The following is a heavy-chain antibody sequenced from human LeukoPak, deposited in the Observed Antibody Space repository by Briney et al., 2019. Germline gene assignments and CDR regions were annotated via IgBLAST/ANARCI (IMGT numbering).Heavy chain of an antibody. CDR2: ISGSGGST. Sequence: GGSLRLSCAASGFTFSSYAMSWVRQAPGKGLEWVSGISGSGGSTHYADSVKGRFTISRDISKNTLNLQMNSLRAEDTAVYYCAKSGMQTYYFDYWGQGTLVTVSS. V-gene: IGHV3-23*01. CDR3: AKSGMQTYYFDY. CDR1: GFTFSSYA. J-gene: IGHJ4*02. D-gene: IGHD2-8*01.